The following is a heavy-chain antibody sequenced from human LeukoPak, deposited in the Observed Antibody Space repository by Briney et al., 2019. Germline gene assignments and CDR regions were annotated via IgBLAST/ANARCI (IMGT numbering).Heavy chain of an antibody. Sequence: ASVKVSCKASGGTFSSYAISWVRQAPGQGLEWMGGIIPIFGTANYAQKFQGRVTMTRDTSTSTVYMELSSLRSEDTAVYYCARGVYSSSWYQKYNWFDPWGQGTLVTVSS. CDR3: ARGVYSSSWYQKYNWFDP. D-gene: IGHD6-13*01. V-gene: IGHV1-69*05. CDR1: GGTFSSYA. CDR2: IIPIFGTA. J-gene: IGHJ5*02.